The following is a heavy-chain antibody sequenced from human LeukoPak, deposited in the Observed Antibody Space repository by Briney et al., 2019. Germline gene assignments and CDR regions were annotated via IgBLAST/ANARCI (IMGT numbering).Heavy chain of an antibody. Sequence: GGSLTLSCAASGFSFSSYGMHWFRQAPGKGLEWFSYIRSSCSTIYYADSVKGRFTISRDNAKNSLYLQTNSLRAEDTAVYYCARESAWGFDYWGQGTLVTVSS. V-gene: IGHV3-48*04. J-gene: IGHJ4*02. CDR2: IRSSCSTI. CDR3: ARESAWGFDY. CDR1: GFSFSSYG. D-gene: IGHD3-16*01.